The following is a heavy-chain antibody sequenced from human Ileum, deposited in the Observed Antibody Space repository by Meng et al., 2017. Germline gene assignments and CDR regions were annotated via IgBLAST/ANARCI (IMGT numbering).Heavy chain of an antibody. J-gene: IGHJ4*02. V-gene: IGHV4-4*02. CDR1: GGSISFGYW. D-gene: IGHD2-21*01. CDR2: IHHSGST. Sequence: QVSLQGSGPGWVKPSGTLSLTCAVSGGSISFGYWWSWVRQPPGQGLEWIGEIHHSGSTNYNPSLKSRVTLSVDNSNNQFSLSLTSVTAADTAVYYCARNGDYSADHWGQGILVTVSS. CDR3: ARNGDYSADH.